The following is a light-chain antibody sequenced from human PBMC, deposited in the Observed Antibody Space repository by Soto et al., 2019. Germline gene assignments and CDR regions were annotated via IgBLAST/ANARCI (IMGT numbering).Light chain of an antibody. CDR1: QSIYNS. CDR3: QQSYSTPRT. J-gene: IGKJ3*01. V-gene: IGKV1-39*01. CDR2: AAS. Sequence: DIQMTHSPSSLSASIGDRANITCRARQSIYNSVKWYQQKPGKAPNVLLYAASSLQSGVPSRFSGNGSGTDFTLTISSLQPEDYATYYCQQSYSTPRTFGPGTKVDLK.